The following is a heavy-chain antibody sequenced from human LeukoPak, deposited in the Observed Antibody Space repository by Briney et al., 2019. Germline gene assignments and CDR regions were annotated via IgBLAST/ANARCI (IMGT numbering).Heavy chain of an antibody. CDR1: GFTFSSYS. J-gene: IGHJ6*03. V-gene: IGHV3-21*01. Sequence: GGSLRLSCAASGFTFSSYSMNWVRQAPGKGLEWVSSISSSSSYIYYADSVKGRFTISRDNAKNSLYLQMNSLRAEDTAVYYCARDSYDSSGYYSPYYYYYYMDVWGKGTTVTISS. CDR3: ARDSYDSSGYYSPYYYYYYMDV. CDR2: ISSSSSYI. D-gene: IGHD3-22*01.